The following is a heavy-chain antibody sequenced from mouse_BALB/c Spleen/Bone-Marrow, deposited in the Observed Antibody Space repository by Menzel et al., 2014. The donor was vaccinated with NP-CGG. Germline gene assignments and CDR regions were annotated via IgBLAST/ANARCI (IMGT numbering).Heavy chain of an antibody. CDR2: IWAGGST. D-gene: IGHD2-3*01. Sequence: QVQLKESGPGLVAPSQSLSITCTVSGFSLTSHGVHWVRQPPGKGLEWLGVIWAGGSTNYNSALMSRLSISKDKSKNQVFLKMNSLQTDDTAIYYCATHDGYYISFAYWGQGTLVTVSA. CDR3: ATHDGYYISFAY. J-gene: IGHJ3*01. V-gene: IGHV2-9*02. CDR1: GFSLTSHG.